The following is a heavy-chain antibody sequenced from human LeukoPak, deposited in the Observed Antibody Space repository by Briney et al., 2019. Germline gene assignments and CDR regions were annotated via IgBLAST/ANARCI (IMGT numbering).Heavy chain of an antibody. J-gene: IGHJ6*02. CDR2: IKQDGSEK. CDR3: ARAEKEVTIFGVVMASGHYGMDV. D-gene: IGHD3-3*01. Sequence: PGGSLRLSCAASGFTFSSYWMSWVRQAPGKGLEWVANIKQDGSEKYYVDSVKGRFTISRDNAKNSLYLQMNSLRAEDTAVYYCARAEKEVTIFGVVMASGHYGMDVWGQGTTVTVSS. CDR1: GFTFSSYW. V-gene: IGHV3-7*01.